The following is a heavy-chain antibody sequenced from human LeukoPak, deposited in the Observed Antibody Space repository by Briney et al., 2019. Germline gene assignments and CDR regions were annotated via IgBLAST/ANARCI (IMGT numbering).Heavy chain of an antibody. CDR1: GDSISRSSDY. Sequence: SETLSLTCTVSGDSISRSSDYWGWIRQPPGKGPEWIGSVYYIGSTFYNPSLKSRLTISIDTSKNQFSLKLRSVTAADTAVYYCAKQVGATSTIDYWGQGTLVTVSS. CDR3: AKQVGATSTIDY. CDR2: VYYIGST. D-gene: IGHD1-26*01. J-gene: IGHJ4*02. V-gene: IGHV4-39*07.